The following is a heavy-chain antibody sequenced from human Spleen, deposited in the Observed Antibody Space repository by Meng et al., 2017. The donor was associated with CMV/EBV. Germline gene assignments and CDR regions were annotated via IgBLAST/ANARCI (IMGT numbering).Heavy chain of an antibody. CDR1: GYTFTGYY. Sequence: ASVKVSCKASGYTFTGYYMHWVRQAPGQGLEWMGWINPNSGGTNYAQKFQGRVTMTRDTSISTAYMELSRLRSTGTAVYYCARSMRITIFGVFNFRYYGMDVWGQGTTVTVSS. J-gene: IGHJ6*02. V-gene: IGHV1-2*02. D-gene: IGHD3-3*01. CDR2: INPNSGGT. CDR3: ARSMRITIFGVFNFRYYGMDV.